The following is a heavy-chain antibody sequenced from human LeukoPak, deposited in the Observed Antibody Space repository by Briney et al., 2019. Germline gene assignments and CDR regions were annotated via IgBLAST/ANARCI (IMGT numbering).Heavy chain of an antibody. CDR3: ARGPAYCGGDCPMKPLVD. D-gene: IGHD2-21*02. J-gene: IGHJ4*02. Sequence: PSETLSLTCAVSGASVSGSNYYWGWIRQPPGKGLEWIGNIYSSGSTYYNASLQSRVTISIDTSKNQFSLKLSSVTAADTAVYYCARGPAYCGGDCPMKPLVDWGQGTLVTVSS. CDR2: IYSSGST. V-gene: IGHV4-39*07. CDR1: GASVSGSNYY.